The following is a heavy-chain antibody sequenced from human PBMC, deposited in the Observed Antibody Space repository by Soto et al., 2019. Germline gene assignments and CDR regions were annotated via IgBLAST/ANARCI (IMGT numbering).Heavy chain of an antibody. V-gene: IGHV4-39*01. CDR1: GGSISISSYY. CDR3: ARMVLWFGELFWYYFDY. J-gene: IGHJ4*02. D-gene: IGHD3-10*01. CDR2: IYYSGST. Sequence: SDTLSLTCTVSGGSISISSYYWGWIRQPPGKGLEWIGSIYYSGSTYYNPSLKSRVTISVDTSKNQFSLKLSSVTAADTAVYYCARMVLWFGELFWYYFDYWGQGTLVTVSS.